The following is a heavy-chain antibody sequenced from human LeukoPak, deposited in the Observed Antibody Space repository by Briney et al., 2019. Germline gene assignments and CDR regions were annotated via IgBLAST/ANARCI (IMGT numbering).Heavy chain of an antibody. CDR1: GFIFSSYS. Sequence: GGSLRLSCEASGFIFSSYSMNWVRQAPGKGLEWVSYISSRSNTICYADSVKGRFTISRDNAKNSLFLQMNSLRAEDTAVYYCARDRWDYDYRKYNFDYWGQGTLVTVSS. CDR2: ISSRSNTI. J-gene: IGHJ4*02. D-gene: IGHD4-11*01. CDR3: ARDRWDYDYRKYNFDY. V-gene: IGHV3-48*01.